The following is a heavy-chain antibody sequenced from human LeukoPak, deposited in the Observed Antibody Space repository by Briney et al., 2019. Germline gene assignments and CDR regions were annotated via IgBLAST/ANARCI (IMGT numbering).Heavy chain of an antibody. V-gene: IGHV3-7*01. CDR3: AGGSGWLIDY. CDR1: GFTFSSYW. D-gene: IGHD6-19*01. CDR2: IEQDGSEK. J-gene: IGHJ4*02. Sequence: GGSLRLSCAASGFTFSSYWMNWVRQAPGKGLEWVANIEQDGSEKYYVDSVKGRFTISRDNTKNSLYLQMNSLRAEDTAVYYCAGGSGWLIDYWGQGTLVTVSS.